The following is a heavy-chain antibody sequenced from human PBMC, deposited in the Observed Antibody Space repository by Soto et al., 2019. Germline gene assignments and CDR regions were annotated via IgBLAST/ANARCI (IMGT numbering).Heavy chain of an antibody. Sequence: EVQLVESGGGLVKPGGSLRLSCVASDFTFTNAWMNWVRQTPGKGLEWVGHIKGKADGGTIEYAAPAKGRFTISRDDSKNTLYLQMTSLKTEDTAVYYCSTLTMVEWGDYWGPGTLVTVSS. CDR2: IKGKADGGTI. CDR1: DFTFTNAW. D-gene: IGHD2-8*01. CDR3: STLTMVEWGDY. V-gene: IGHV3-15*07. J-gene: IGHJ4*02.